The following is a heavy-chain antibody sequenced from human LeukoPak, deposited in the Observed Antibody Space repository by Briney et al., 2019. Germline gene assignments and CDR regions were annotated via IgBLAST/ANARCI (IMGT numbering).Heavy chain of an antibody. V-gene: IGHV3-23*01. CDR2: ISGSGGST. Sequence: PGRSLRLSCAASGFTFDDYAMHGVRQAPGKGLEWVSAISGSGGSTYYADSVKGRFTISRDNSKNTLYLQMNSLRAEDTAVYYCANTVYKQGGYWGQGTLVTVSS. CDR3: ANTVYKQGGY. J-gene: IGHJ4*02. D-gene: IGHD6-13*01. CDR1: GFTFDDYA.